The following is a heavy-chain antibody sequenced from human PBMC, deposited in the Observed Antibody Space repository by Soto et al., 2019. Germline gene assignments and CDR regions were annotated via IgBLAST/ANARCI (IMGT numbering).Heavy chain of an antibody. D-gene: IGHD3-22*01. CDR3: ARDPAPRYYYDSSGPGAFDI. J-gene: IGHJ3*02. CDR1: GFTFSSYS. Sequence: PGGSLRLSCAASGFTFSSYSMNWVRQAPGKGLEWVSYISSSSSTIYYADSVKGRFTISRDNAKNSLYLQMNSLRDEDTAVYYCARDPAPRYYYDSSGPGAFDIWGQGTMVTVSS. V-gene: IGHV3-48*02. CDR2: ISSSSSTI.